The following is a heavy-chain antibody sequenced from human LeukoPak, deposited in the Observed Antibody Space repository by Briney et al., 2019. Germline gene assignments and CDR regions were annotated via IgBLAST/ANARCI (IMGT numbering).Heavy chain of an antibody. Sequence: SETLSLTCTVSGGSISSSSYYWGWIRQPPGKGLEWIGYIYCSGSTYYNPSLKSRVTISVDTSKNQFSLKLSSVTAADTAVYYCARGYQLLSILGYWGQGTLVTVSS. CDR2: IYCSGST. V-gene: IGHV4-30-4*08. CDR1: GGSISSSSYY. D-gene: IGHD2-2*01. J-gene: IGHJ4*02. CDR3: ARGYQLLSILGY.